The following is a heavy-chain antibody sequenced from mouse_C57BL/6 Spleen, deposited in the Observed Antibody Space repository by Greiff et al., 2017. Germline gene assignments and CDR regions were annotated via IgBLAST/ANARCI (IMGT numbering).Heavy chain of an antibody. CDR2: IYPGGGYT. CDR1: GYTFTNYW. V-gene: IGHV1-63*01. D-gene: IGHD1-1*01. CDR3: ARGGYYGSSYWYFDV. Sequence: QVQLQQSGAELVRPGTSVKMSCKASGYTFTNYWIGWAKPRPGHGLEWIGDIYPGGGYTNYNEKFKGKATLTADKSSSTAYMQFSSLTSEDSAIYYCARGGYYGSSYWYFDVWGTGTTVTVSS. J-gene: IGHJ1*03.